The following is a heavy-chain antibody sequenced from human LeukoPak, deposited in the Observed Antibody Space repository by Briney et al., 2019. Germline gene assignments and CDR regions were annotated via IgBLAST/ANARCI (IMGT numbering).Heavy chain of an antibody. J-gene: IGHJ4*02. V-gene: IGHV3-23*01. Sequence: GGSLRLSCAASGFTFSSYAMSWVRQAPGKGLERASCISGSGGYTYYADSVKGRFTISRDNSKNTLYLQMNSLRAEDTAVYYCAKGAFERFGEPSDYWGQGTLVTVSS. CDR3: AKGAFERFGEPSDY. CDR2: ISGSGGYT. D-gene: IGHD3-10*01. CDR1: GFTFSSYA.